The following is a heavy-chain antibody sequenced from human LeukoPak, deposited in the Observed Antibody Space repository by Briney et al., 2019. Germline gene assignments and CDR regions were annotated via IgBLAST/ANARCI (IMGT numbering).Heavy chain of an antibody. CDR1: GFTFSSYG. CDR3: AKGLYFDY. V-gene: IGHV3-30*18. CDR2: ISYDGSNK. J-gene: IGHJ4*02. Sequence: GGFLRLSCAASGFTFSSYGMHWVRQAPGKGLEWVAVISYDGSNKYYADSVKGRFTISRDNSKNTLYLQMNSLRAEDTAVYYCAKGLYFDYWGQGTLVTVSS. D-gene: IGHD6-19*01.